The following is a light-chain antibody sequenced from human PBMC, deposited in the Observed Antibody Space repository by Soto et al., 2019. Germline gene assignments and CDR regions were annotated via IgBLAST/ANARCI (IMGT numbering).Light chain of an antibody. J-gene: IGKJ1*01. CDR2: ATS. CDR1: QSIRTY. Sequence: DIQMTQYPSSLSASCIGSVNITCRASQSIRTYLTWYRHKPGKAPKVLIPATSTLQSEVPSRFSGSGSGTDFTLTISSLQPEDFGTYYCQQSNSSPRTFGQGTKVDIK. CDR3: QQSNSSPRT. V-gene: IGKV1-39*01.